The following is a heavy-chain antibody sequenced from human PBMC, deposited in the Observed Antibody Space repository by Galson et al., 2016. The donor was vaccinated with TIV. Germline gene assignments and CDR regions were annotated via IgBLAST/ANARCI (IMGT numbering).Heavy chain of an antibody. D-gene: IGHD2-2*01. Sequence: CAISGDSVSSDSAAWNWVRQSPSRGLEWLGRTYYRSRWYYDYKVSVKSRITINPDTHKNQFSLQLNSVTPEDTAVYYCTRAAGKNGASCYATCGTFDIWGQGTMVTVTS. V-gene: IGHV6-1*01. J-gene: IGHJ3*02. CDR1: GDSVSSDSAA. CDR2: TYYRSRWYY. CDR3: TRAAGKNGASCYATCGTFDI.